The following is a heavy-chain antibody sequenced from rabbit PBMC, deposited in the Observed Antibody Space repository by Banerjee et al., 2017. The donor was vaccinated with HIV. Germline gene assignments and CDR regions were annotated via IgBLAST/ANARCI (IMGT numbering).Heavy chain of an antibody. J-gene: IGHJ4*01. CDR2: IGAGSSGSP. Sequence: QQLVESGGGLVKPGASLTLTCTASGFSFSGGYYMCWVRQAPGKGLEWIACIGAGSSGSPYYAGWAKGRFTISKTSSTTVPLQMTSLTAADTATYFCARDGGSSVYTQYYFNLWGQGTLVTVS. V-gene: IGHV1S40*01. CDR3: ARDGGSSVYTQYYFNL. D-gene: IGHD8-1*01. CDR1: GFSFSGGYY.